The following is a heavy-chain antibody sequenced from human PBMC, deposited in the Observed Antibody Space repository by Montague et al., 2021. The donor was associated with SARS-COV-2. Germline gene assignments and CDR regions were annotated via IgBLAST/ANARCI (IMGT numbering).Heavy chain of an antibody. J-gene: IGHJ5*02. V-gene: IGHV4-34*01. CDR2: SSQTGNT. Sequence: SETLSLTCGVYGGSFNNYYFAWIRQPPGRGLEWIGESSQTGNTNYNPSLKSRVTISLDTSRNHVTLKLTSVTAAGTAVYYCARGREDLGSGTDYGFRRWFAPWGQGTQVTVSS. CDR3: ARGREDLGSGTDYGFRRWFAP. D-gene: IGHD3-10*01. CDR1: GGSFNNYY.